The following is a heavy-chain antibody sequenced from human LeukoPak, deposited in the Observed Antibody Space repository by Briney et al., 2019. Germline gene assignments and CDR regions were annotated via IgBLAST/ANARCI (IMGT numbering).Heavy chain of an antibody. Sequence: GESLKISCKGSGYSFTNYWIGWVRQMPGKGLECMGIIYAGDSDTTYSPSFQGQVTMSADKSISTAYLQWSSLKASDTAMYYCARRDTVTGIDYWGQGTQVAVSS. D-gene: IGHD4-17*01. V-gene: IGHV5-51*01. J-gene: IGHJ4*02. CDR3: ARRDTVTGIDY. CDR2: IYAGDSDT. CDR1: GYSFTNYW.